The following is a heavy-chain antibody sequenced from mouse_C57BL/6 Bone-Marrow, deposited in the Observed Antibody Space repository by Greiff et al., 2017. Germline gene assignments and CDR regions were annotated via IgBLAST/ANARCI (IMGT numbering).Heavy chain of an antibody. CDR3: ARSITVDY. CDR1: GFTFTDYY. Sequence: EVKLQESGGGLVQPGGSLSLSCAASGFTFTDYYMSWVRQPPGQALEWLGFIRNKANGYTSEYSASVKGRFTISRDHSQSILYIQMNALRAEDSATYYGARSITVDYWGQGTTLTVSS. CDR2: IRNKANGYTS. V-gene: IGHV7-3*01. J-gene: IGHJ2*01. D-gene: IGHD1-3*01.